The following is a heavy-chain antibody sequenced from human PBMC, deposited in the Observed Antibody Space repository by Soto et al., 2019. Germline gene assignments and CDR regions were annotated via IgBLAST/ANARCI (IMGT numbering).Heavy chain of an antibody. CDR2: TSYDGSKK. J-gene: IGHJ6*02. CDR3: ANEEWWATQAWSRDYYYGMDV. V-gene: IGHV3-30*18. Sequence: QMQRVQSGGGVVQPGRSLRLSCAASRFTFSSYGMQWFRQAPGKGLEWVAATSYDGSKKYYADSVPGRFTISRDNSKNTPYMQMESLRVEDTAVYYCANEEWWATQAWSRDYYYGMDVWGQGTTVTVSS. D-gene: IGHD2-15*01. CDR1: RFTFSSYG.